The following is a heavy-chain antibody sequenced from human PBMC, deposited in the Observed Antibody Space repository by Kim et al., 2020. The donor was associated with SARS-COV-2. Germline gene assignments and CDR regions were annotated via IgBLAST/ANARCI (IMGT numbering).Heavy chain of an antibody. D-gene: IGHD3-22*01. CDR1: GYTFTSYA. Sequence: ASVKVSCKASGYTFTSYAMHWVRQAPGQRLEWMGWINAGNGNTKYSQKFQGRVTITRDTSASTAYMELSSLRSEDTAVYYCARDTGSYYDSSGYYVGSYYFDYWGQGTLVTVSS. CDR3: ARDTGSYYDSSGYYVGSYYFDY. V-gene: IGHV1-3*01. J-gene: IGHJ4*02. CDR2: INAGNGNT.